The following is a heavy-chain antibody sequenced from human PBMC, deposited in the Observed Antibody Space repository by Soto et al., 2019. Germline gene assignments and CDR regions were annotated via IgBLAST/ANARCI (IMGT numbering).Heavy chain of an antibody. Sequence: LRLSCEASGFTFTSYAMSWVRQAPGKGLEWVSATSGSGYTTYYADYVKGRFTISRDNSEKRLYLQMNSLRAEDTAVYYCAKMVHGGYVSYFDSWGQGTLVTVSS. CDR3: AKMVHGGYVSYFDS. CDR2: TSGSGYTT. J-gene: IGHJ4*02. CDR1: GFTFTSYA. D-gene: IGHD5-12*01. V-gene: IGHV3-23*01.